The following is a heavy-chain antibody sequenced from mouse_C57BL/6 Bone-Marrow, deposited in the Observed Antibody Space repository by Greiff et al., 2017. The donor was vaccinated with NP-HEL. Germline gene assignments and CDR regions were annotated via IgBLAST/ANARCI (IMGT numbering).Heavy chain of an antibody. J-gene: IGHJ1*03. V-gene: IGHV1-59*01. CDR2: IDPSDSYT. CDR3: AREATEGYFDV. D-gene: IGHD3-2*02. CDR1: GYTFTSYW. Sequence: QVQLQQSGAELVRPGTSVKLSCKASGYTFTSYWMHWVKQRPGQGLEWIGVIDPSDSYTNYNQKFKGKATLTVDTSSSTAYMQLSSLTSEDSAVYYCAREATEGYFDVWGTGTTVTVSS.